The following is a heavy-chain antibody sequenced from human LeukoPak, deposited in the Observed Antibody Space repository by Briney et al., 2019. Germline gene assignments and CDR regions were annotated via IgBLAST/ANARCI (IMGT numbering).Heavy chain of an antibody. V-gene: IGHV1-18*01. Sequence: GASVKVSCKASGYTFTIYGISWVRQAPGQGLEWMGWNSAYNGNTNYAQKLQGRVTMTTDTSTSTAYMELRSLRSDDTAVYYCARSAYYYYYMDVWGKGTTVTVSS. J-gene: IGHJ6*03. CDR2: NSAYNGNT. CDR1: GYTFTIYG. CDR3: ARSAYYYYYMDV.